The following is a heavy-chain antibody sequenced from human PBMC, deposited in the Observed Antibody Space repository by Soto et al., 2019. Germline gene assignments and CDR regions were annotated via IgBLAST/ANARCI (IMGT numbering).Heavy chain of an antibody. V-gene: IGHV4-39*07. J-gene: IGHJ4*02. CDR2: FYYSEST. D-gene: IGHD6-13*01. CDR3: ARAGSSSWYGSIYFDY. Sequence: PSETLSLTCTVSGGSISSSSYYWGWIRQPPGKGLEWIGSFYYSESTYYNPSLKSRVTISVDTSKNQFSLKLSSVTAADTAVYYCARAGSSSWYGSIYFDYWGQGTLVTVSS. CDR1: GGSISSSSYY.